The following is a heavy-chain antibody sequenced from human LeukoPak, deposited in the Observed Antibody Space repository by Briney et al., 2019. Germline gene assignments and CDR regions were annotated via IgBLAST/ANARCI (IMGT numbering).Heavy chain of an antibody. V-gene: IGHV4-61*01. CDR1: GGSISSSSYY. J-gene: IGHJ6*03. Sequence: SETLSLTCTVSGGSISSSSYYWSWIRQPPGKGLEWIGHAYYSGITNYIPSLKSRATISVDTSKKQLSLKLSSVTAADTAVYYCARGPSIAVSRYFYNYYMDVWGKGTTVTVSS. CDR2: AYYSGIT. D-gene: IGHD6-19*01. CDR3: ARGPSIAVSRYFYNYYMDV.